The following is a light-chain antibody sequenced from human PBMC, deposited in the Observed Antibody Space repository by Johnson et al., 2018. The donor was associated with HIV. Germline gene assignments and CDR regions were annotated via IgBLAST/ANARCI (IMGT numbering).Light chain of an antibody. CDR2: DNT. J-gene: IGLJ1*01. CDR3: VTWDRSVSAYV. Sequence: QSVLTQPPSVSAAPGQKVTISCSGNTSKIENNYVSWFQQLPGTAPKLLIYDNTKRPSGIPDRFSRSKSDTSATLAITGLQTGDEADYYCVTWDRSVSAYVYGTGTKVTV. V-gene: IGLV1-51*01. CDR1: TSKIENNY.